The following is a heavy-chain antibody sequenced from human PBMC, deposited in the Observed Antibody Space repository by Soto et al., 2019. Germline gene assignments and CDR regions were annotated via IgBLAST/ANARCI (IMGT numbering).Heavy chain of an antibody. V-gene: IGHV3-33*01. D-gene: IGHD6-13*01. CDR2: IWYDGSNK. Sequence: GGSLRLSCAASGFTFSSYGMHWVRQAPGKGLEWVAVIWYDGSNKYYADSVKGRFTISRDNSKNTLYLQMNSLRAEATAVYYCAREALPAIAAAGTYYYYYMDVWGKGTTVTVSS. CDR1: GFTFSSYG. CDR3: AREALPAIAAAGTYYYYYMDV. J-gene: IGHJ6*03.